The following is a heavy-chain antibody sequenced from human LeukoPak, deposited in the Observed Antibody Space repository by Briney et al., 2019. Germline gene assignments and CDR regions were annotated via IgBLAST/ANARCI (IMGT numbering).Heavy chain of an antibody. Sequence: ASVKVSCKASGGTFSSYAISWVRQAPGQGLEWMGGIIPIFGTANYAQKFQGRVTITADESTSTAYMELSSLRSEDTAVYYCARVRYYGSGSYWRRWFAPWGQGTLVTVSS. J-gene: IGHJ5*02. V-gene: IGHV1-69*13. CDR2: IIPIFGTA. D-gene: IGHD3-10*01. CDR1: GGTFSSYA. CDR3: ARVRYYGSGSYWRRWFAP.